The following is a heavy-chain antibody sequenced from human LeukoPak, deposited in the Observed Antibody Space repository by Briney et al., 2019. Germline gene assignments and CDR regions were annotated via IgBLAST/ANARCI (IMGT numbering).Heavy chain of an antibody. Sequence: PGGSLRLSCAASGFTVSSNYMSWVRQAPGKGLEWVSAISGSGGSTYYADSVKGRFTISRDNSKNTLYLQMNSLRAEDTAVYYCAKDQYSYGLSLIDYWGQGTLVTVSS. CDR2: ISGSGGST. J-gene: IGHJ4*02. V-gene: IGHV3-23*01. CDR3: AKDQYSYGLSLIDY. CDR1: GFTVSSNY. D-gene: IGHD5-18*01.